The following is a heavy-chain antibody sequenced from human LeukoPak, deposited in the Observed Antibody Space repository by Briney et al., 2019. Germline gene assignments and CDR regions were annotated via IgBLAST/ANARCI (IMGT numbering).Heavy chain of an antibody. CDR2: ICGSGGST. V-gene: IGHV3-23*01. CDR3: AKAYTYYYDSSGYYYLGDAFDI. D-gene: IGHD3-22*01. CDR1: GFTFSSYA. Sequence: PGGSLRLSCAASGFTFSSYAMSWVRQAPGKGLEWVSAICGSGGSTYYADSVKGRFTISRDNSKNTLHLQMNSLRAEDTAVYYCAKAYTYYYDSSGYYYLGDAFDIWGQGTMVTVSS. J-gene: IGHJ3*02.